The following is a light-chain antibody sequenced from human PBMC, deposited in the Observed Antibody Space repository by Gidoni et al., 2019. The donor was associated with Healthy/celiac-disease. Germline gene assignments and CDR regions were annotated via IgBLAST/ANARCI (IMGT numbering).Light chain of an antibody. Sequence: IGLTQSPAPLSLSPGERATLSCRASQSVSSYLAWYQQKPGQAPRLLIYDASNRATGIPARFSGSGSGTDFTLTISSLEPEDFAVYYCQQRSNWPSFGQGTKLEIK. CDR2: DAS. V-gene: IGKV3-11*01. CDR3: QQRSNWPS. CDR1: QSVSSY. J-gene: IGKJ2*03.